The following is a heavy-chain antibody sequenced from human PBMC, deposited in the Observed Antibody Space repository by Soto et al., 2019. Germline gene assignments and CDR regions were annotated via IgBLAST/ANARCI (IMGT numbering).Heavy chain of an antibody. Sequence: SVKVSCKASGGTFSSCAISWVRQAPGQGLEWMGGIIPIFGTANYAQKFQGRVTITADESTSTAYMELSSLRSEDTAVYYCARDDILTGYYDDPSRNYYYYGMDVWGQGTTVTVSS. D-gene: IGHD3-9*01. CDR2: IIPIFGTA. J-gene: IGHJ6*02. V-gene: IGHV1-69*13. CDR1: GGTFSSCA. CDR3: ARDDILTGYYDDPSRNYYYYGMDV.